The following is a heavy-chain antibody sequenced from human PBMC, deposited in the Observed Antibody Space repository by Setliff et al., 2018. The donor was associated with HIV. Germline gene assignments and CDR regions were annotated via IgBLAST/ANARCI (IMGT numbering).Heavy chain of an antibody. D-gene: IGHD6-19*01. CDR3: AIASSGDSPRWDITAVAGTYYYYYMDV. Sequence: ASVKVSCKASGYTFTSYDINWVRQAPGQGLEWMGWINPNSGGTDYAQKFQGRVTMTRDTSISTAYMELRSLRSDDTAVYYCAIASSGDSPRWDITAVAGTYYYYYMDVWGKGTTVTVSS. V-gene: IGHV1-2*02. CDR2: INPNSGGT. J-gene: IGHJ6*03. CDR1: GYTFTSYD.